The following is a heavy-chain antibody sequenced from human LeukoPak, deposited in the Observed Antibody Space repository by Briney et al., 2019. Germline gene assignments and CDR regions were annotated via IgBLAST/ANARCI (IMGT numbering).Heavy chain of an antibody. V-gene: IGHV1-2*04. CDR2: INPNSGGT. J-gene: IGHJ4*02. CDR3: ASGAQGSSVAFDY. Sequence: ASVKVSCKASGYTFTGYYMHWVRQAPGQGLEWMGWINPNSGGTNYAQKFQGWVTITRDTAISTAYMELSRLRSDDTAVYYCASGAQGSSVAFDYWGQGTLVTVSS. D-gene: IGHD6-19*01. CDR1: GYTFTGYY.